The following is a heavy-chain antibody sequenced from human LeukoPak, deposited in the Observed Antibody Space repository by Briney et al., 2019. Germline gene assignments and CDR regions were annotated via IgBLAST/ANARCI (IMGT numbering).Heavy chain of an antibody. J-gene: IGHJ6*02. V-gene: IGHV3-7*05. CDR2: IKQDGSEK. D-gene: IGHD5-18*01. Sequence: GGPLRLSCAASGFTFSSYWMNWVRQAPGKGLEWVVNIKQDGSEKYYVDSVKGRFTISTDNAKNSLYLQMNSLRAEDTAVYYCARRPDTTKNYGMDVWGQGTTVTVSS. CDR1: GFTFSSYW. CDR3: ARRPDTTKNYGMDV.